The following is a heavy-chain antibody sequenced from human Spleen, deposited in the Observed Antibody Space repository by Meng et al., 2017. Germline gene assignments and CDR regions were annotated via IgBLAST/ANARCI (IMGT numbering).Heavy chain of an antibody. V-gene: IGHV1-69*06. CDR2: FIPVYGTA. CDR1: GGTLSNYA. Sequence: GQLGQSGAEVKKPGSSVKVSCKAPGGTLSNYAINWVRQAPGQGLEWMGGFIPVYGTANYAKKFQGRVTITADKYTSTAYMELNSLRSEDTAVYYCARVGRRNYYGSDYFDFWGQGTLVTVSS. D-gene: IGHD3-10*01. J-gene: IGHJ4*02. CDR3: ARVGRRNYYGSDYFDF.